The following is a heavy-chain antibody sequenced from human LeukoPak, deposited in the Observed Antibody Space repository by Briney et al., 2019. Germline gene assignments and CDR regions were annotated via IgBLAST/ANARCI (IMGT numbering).Heavy chain of an antibody. D-gene: IGHD2-21*01. Sequence: SETLSLTCTVSGGSINNYYWSWIRQPPGKGLEWVGCIYYSGSTNYNPPLKSRVTISVDTSKNQFSLKVSSVTAADTAVYYCARSRLWFDYWGQGSLVTVSS. V-gene: IGHV4-59*01. CDR2: IYYSGST. CDR1: GGSINNYY. J-gene: IGHJ4*02. CDR3: ARSRLWFDY.